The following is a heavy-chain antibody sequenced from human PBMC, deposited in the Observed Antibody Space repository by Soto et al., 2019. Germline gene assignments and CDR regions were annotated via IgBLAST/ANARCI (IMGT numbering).Heavy chain of an antibody. D-gene: IGHD3-3*01. J-gene: IGHJ6*02. V-gene: IGHV3-30*18. CDR2: ISYDGSNK. CDR1: GFTFSSYG. Sequence: LRLSCAASGFTFSSYGMHWVRQAPGKGLEWVAVISYDGSNKYYADSVKGRFTISRDNSKNTLYLQMNSLRAEDTAVYYCAKDVSYYDFWVYGMDVWGQGTTVTVSS. CDR3: AKDVSYYDFWVYGMDV.